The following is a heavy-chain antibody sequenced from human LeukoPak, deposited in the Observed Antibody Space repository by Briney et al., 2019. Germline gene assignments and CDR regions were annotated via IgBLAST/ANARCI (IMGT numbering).Heavy chain of an antibody. Sequence: SETLSLTCAVYGGSFSGYYWGWIRQPPGKGLEWIGSIYYSGSTYYNPSLKSRVTISVDTSKNQFSLKLSSVTAADTAVYYCASRDYYDSSGYYMDVWGKGTTVTVSS. CDR3: ASRDYYDSSGYYMDV. D-gene: IGHD3-22*01. J-gene: IGHJ6*03. CDR1: GGSFSGYY. V-gene: IGHV4-34*01. CDR2: IYYSGST.